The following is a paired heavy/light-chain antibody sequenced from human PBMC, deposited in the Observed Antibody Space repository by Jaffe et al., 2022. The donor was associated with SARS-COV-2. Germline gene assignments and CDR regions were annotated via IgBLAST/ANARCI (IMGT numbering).Light chain of an antibody. J-gene: IGLJ3*02. CDR1: GSNVGSNS. CDR3: ATWDDRLRGWV. Sequence: QSALTQPPSASGTPGQRVIISCSGSGSNVGSNSVDWFQQVPGTAPKLLIFKTDQRRSGVPERFSGSKSGTSASLAISGLQSEDESDYYCATWDDRLRGWVFGGGTRLTVL. V-gene: IGLV1-47*01. CDR2: KTD.
Heavy chain of an antibody. CDR1: GFTFSDAY. CDR2: ISSTSYDA. Sequence: QVHLVESGGGKVKPGGSLRLSCAASGFTFSDAYMSWIRQAPGKGLEWVAYISSTSYDANYADSLKGRFTISRDNAKNSLYLQMNSLRDEDTGVYYCARGAYVEDVWGDEHFDMWGQGTTVTVSS. V-gene: IGHV3-11*06. J-gene: IGHJ3*02. D-gene: IGHD3-16*01. CDR3: ARGAYVEDVWGDEHFDM.